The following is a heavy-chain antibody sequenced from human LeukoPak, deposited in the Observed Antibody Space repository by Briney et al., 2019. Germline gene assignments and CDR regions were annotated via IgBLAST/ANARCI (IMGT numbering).Heavy chain of an antibody. V-gene: IGHV3-30-3*01. J-gene: IGHJ4*02. D-gene: IGHD6-6*01. Sequence: GGSLRLSCAASGFTFSSYAMHWVRQAPGKGLEWVAVISYDGSNKYYADSVKGRFTISRDNSKNTLYLQMNSLRAEDTAVYYCARDEQLNYWGQGTLVTVSS. CDR2: ISYDGSNK. CDR3: ARDEQLNY. CDR1: GFTFSSYA.